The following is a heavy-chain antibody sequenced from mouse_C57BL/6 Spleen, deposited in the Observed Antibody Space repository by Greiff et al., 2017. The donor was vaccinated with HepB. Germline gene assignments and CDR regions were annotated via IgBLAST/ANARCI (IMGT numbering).Heavy chain of an antibody. D-gene: IGHD1-1*01. CDR2: INPSTGGT. Sequence: VQLKESGPELVKPGASVKISCTASGYSFTGYYMNWVKQSPEKSLEWIGEINPSTGGTTYNQKFKAKATLTVDKSSSTAYMQLNSLTSEDSAVYYGARRYYGSSPAWFAYWGQGTLVTVSA. J-gene: IGHJ3*01. CDR3: ARRYYGSSPAWFAY. CDR1: GYSFTGYY. V-gene: IGHV1-42*01.